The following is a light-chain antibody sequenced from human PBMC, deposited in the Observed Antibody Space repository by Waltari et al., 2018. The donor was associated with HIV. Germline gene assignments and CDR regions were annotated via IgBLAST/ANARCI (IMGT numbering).Light chain of an antibody. J-gene: IGLJ1*01. CDR2: RNN. CDR3: ASWDDGLRGHV. V-gene: IGLV1-47*01. CDR1: NSNIGSNF. Sequence: QSGLTQPPSASGTPGQRLSISCAGNNSNIGSNFVFWYRHIPGAAPTLPVYRNNKRPSGVGDRFSGSRSGASASLVISGLRVEDEADYYCASWDDGLRGHVFGSGTTVSV.